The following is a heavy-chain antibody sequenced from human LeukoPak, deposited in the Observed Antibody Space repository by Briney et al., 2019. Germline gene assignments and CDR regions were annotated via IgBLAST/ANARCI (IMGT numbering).Heavy chain of an antibody. CDR2: IIPIFGTA. CDR1: GGTFSSYA. Sequence: ASVKVSCKASGGTFSSYAISWVRQAPGQGLEWMGRIIPIFGTANYAQKFQGRVTITTDESTSTAYMELSSLRSEDTAVYYCARTYQLLSPFDPWGQGTLVTVSS. CDR3: ARTYQLLSPFDP. V-gene: IGHV1-69*05. D-gene: IGHD2-2*01. J-gene: IGHJ5*02.